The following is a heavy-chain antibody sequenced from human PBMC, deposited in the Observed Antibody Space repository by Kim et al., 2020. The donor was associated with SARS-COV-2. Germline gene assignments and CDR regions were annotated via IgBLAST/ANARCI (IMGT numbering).Heavy chain of an antibody. CDR2: ISSSSSTI. CDR3: ARVGSSGYDWGYYYYGMDG. J-gene: IGHJ6*02. D-gene: IGHD5-12*01. Sequence: GGSLRLSCAASGFTFSSYSMNWVRQAPGKGLEWVSYISSSSSTIYYADSVKGRLTISRDNAKNSLYLQMNSLRDEDTAGYYCARVGSSGYDWGYYYYGMDGWGQRTTVTVSS. CDR1: GFTFSSYS. V-gene: IGHV3-48*02.